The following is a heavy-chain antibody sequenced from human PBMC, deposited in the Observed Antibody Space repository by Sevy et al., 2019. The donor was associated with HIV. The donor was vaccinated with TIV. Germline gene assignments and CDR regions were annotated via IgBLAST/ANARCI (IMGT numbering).Heavy chain of an antibody. CDR2: LNTSGST. D-gene: IGHD7-27*01. Sequence: SETLSLTCTVSGDSFSSYFWAWIRQPAGKGLEWIGRLNTSGSTNYNPSLKSRVTMSVDTSKSQFSLKVTSLTAADTAIYFCARSNWVKATNGFSKSYYFDYWGQGSLVTVSS. J-gene: IGHJ4*02. CDR3: ARSNWVKATNGFSKSYYFDY. V-gene: IGHV4-4*07. CDR1: GDSFSSYF.